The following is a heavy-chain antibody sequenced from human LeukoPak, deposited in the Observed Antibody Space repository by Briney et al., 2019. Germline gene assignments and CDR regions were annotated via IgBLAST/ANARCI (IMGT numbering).Heavy chain of an antibody. J-gene: IGHJ5*02. CDR3: ARGKTSQNIVTRRTYNWFDP. CDR1: GFTFSSYN. CDR2: ISSSSDYI. Sequence: GGSLRLSCAASGFTFSSYNMNWVRQAPGKGLEWVSSISSSSDYIYYADSVKGRFTISRDDAKNSLYLQMKSLRAEDTAVYYCARGKTSQNIVTRRTYNWFDPWGQGTLVTVSS. V-gene: IGHV3-21*01. D-gene: IGHD2/OR15-2a*01.